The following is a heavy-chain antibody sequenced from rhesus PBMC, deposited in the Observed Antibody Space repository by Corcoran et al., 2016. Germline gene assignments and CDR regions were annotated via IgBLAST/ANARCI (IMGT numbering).Heavy chain of an antibody. D-gene: IGHD4-23*01. CDR3: ARVAVTYWYFDL. V-gene: IGHV4S10*01. Sequence: QVQLQESGPGVVKPSATLSLTCAVSGASISASSRWSWIRQPPGQGLEWIGYLYGSSTSTNYNPSLKSRVTISKDTSKNQFSLKLSSVTAADTAVFYCARVAVTYWYFDLWGPGTPITISS. J-gene: IGHJ2*01. CDR1: GASISASSR. CDR2: LYGSSTST.